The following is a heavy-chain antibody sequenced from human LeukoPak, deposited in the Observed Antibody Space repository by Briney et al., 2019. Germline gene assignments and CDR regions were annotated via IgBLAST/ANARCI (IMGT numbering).Heavy chain of an antibody. J-gene: IGHJ5*02. D-gene: IGHD3-22*01. CDR3: ARRVVTHNLVYNWFDP. V-gene: IGHV1-69*13. Sequence: ASVKVSCKASGYTFSSYGINWVRQAPGQGLEWMGGIIPIFGTANYAQKFQGRVTITADESTSTAYMELSSLRSEDTAVYYCARRVVTHNLVYNWFDPWGQGTLVTVPS. CDR2: IIPIFGTA. CDR1: GYTFSSYG.